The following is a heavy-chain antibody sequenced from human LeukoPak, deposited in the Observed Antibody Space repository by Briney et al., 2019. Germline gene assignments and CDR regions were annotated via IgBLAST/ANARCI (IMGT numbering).Heavy chain of an antibody. CDR3: ARESASLWFGEPLYGMDV. Sequence: GASVKVSCKASGYTFTGYYMHWVRQAPGQGLEWMGWINPNSGGTNYAQKFQGWVTMTRDTSISTAYMELSRLRSDDTAVYYCARESASLWFGEPLYGMDVWGQGTTVTVSS. V-gene: IGHV1-2*04. J-gene: IGHJ6*02. D-gene: IGHD3-10*01. CDR2: INPNSGGT. CDR1: GYTFTGYY.